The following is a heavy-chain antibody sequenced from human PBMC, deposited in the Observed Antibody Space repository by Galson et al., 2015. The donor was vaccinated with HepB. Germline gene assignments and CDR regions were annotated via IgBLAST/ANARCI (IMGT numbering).Heavy chain of an antibody. Sequence: SLRLSCAASGFSFSSYAMSWVRQAPGKGLEWVSALSGSGASTYYADSVKGRFTISRDNSKNKLYLQMNSLRAEDTAVYYFAKDSHYDSTCYYGSTIDYWGQGTLVTISS. D-gene: IGHD3-22*01. V-gene: IGHV3-23*01. CDR3: AKDSHYDSTCYYGSTIDY. CDR1: GFSFSSYA. J-gene: IGHJ4*02. CDR2: LSGSGAST.